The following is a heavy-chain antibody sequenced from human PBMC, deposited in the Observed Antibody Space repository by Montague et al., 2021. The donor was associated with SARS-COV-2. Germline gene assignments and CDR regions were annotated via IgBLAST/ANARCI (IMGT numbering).Heavy chain of an antibody. CDR2: IYYTGNT. D-gene: IGHD3-22*01. V-gene: IGHV4-39*02. Sequence: SETLSLTCTVSGGSITNKSHYWAWIRQPPGKGLEWIGSIYYTGNTYYNPSLKSRVPISVVTSKNHFTLKLSSVTAAETAVYYCARLKRYFDSSGSLSAFDFWGQGTMVTVSS. CDR1: GGSITNKSHY. J-gene: IGHJ3*01. CDR3: ARLKRYFDSSGSLSAFDF.